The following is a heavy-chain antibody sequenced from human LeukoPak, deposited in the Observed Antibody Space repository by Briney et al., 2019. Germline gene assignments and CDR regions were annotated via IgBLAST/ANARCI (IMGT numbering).Heavy chain of an antibody. D-gene: IGHD5-24*01. J-gene: IGHJ4*02. CDR1: GFTFSNYG. V-gene: IGHV3-48*01. CDR2: ISSSSSSI. CDR3: ARDLRDGYNPFDY. Sequence: PGGSLRLSCEVSGFTFSNYGMNWVRQAPGKGLEWVSFISSSSSSIHYVDSVKGRFTISRDNAKNSLYLQMNSLRVEDTAVYYRARDLRDGYNPFDYWGQGTLVTVSS.